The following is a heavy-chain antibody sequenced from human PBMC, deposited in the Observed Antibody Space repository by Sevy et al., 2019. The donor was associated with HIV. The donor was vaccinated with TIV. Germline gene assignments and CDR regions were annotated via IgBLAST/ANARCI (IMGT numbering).Heavy chain of an antibody. V-gene: IGHV4-39*01. CDR1: GASMRSSHY. Sequence: SETLSLTCTVSGASMRSSHYWGWIRQPPGKGLEWIASVYNGGTTYYNPSLKTRVTISVDTSKNQFSLKLASLTAADTAVDYCARLPQWLGSSFDSWGQGTLVTVSS. J-gene: IGHJ4*02. CDR3: ARLPQWLGSSFDS. D-gene: IGHD6-19*01. CDR2: VYNGGTT.